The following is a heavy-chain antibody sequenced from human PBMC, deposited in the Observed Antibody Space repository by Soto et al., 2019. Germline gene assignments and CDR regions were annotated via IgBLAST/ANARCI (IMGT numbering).Heavy chain of an antibody. V-gene: IGHV3-30*18. Sequence: VQLVESGGGLVQPGESLRLSCAASGFTFSSYGMHWVRQAPGKGLEWVAVISYDGSNKYYADSVKGRFTISRDNSKNTLYLQMNSLRAEDTAVYYCAKDGGLRRGTFDYWGQGTLVTVSS. CDR1: GFTFSSYG. CDR3: AKDGGLRRGTFDY. D-gene: IGHD1-7*01. CDR2: ISYDGSNK. J-gene: IGHJ4*02.